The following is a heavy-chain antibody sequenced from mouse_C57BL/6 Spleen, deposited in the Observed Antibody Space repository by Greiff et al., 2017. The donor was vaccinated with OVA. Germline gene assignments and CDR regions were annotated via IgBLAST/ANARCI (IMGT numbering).Heavy chain of an antibody. D-gene: IGHD1-1*01. CDR3: ASYYYGSSYKGVYFDY. CDR1: GYTFTSYW. CDR2: IDPNSGGT. V-gene: IGHV1-72*01. J-gene: IGHJ2*01. Sequence: VQLQQPGAELVKPGASVKLSCKASGYTFTSYWMHWAKQRPGRGLEWIGRIDPNSGGTKYNEKFKSKATLTVDKPSSTAYMQLSSLTSEDSAVYYCASYYYGSSYKGVYFDYWGQGTTLTVSS.